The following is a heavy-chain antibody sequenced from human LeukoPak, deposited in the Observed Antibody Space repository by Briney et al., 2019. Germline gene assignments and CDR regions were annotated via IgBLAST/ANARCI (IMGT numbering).Heavy chain of an antibody. CDR2: ISGSGGST. J-gene: IGHJ4*02. CDR1: GFTFSSYA. D-gene: IGHD3-10*01. Sequence: GGSLRLSCAASGFTFSSYAMSWVRQAPGKGLEWVGVISGSGGSTYYADSVKGRFTISRDISKNTLYLQMNSLRAEDTAVYYCARDGGYGSGSFDYWGQGTLVTVSS. CDR3: ARDGGYGSGSFDY. V-gene: IGHV3-23*01.